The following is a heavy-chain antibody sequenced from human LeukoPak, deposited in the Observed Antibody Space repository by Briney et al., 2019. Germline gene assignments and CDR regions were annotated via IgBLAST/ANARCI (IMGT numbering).Heavy chain of an antibody. CDR1: GGSFSGYY. Sequence: PSETLSLTCAVYGGSFSGYYWSWIRQPPGKGLEWIGEINHSGSTNYNPSLKSRVTISVDTSKNQFSLKLSSVTAADTAVYYCARVFVGIAAAGNWFDPWGQGTLVTASS. J-gene: IGHJ5*02. D-gene: IGHD6-13*01. CDR3: ARVFVGIAAAGNWFDP. CDR2: INHSGST. V-gene: IGHV4-34*01.